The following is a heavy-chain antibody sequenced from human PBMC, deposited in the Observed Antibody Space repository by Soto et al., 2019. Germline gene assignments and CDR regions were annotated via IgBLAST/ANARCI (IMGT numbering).Heavy chain of an antibody. J-gene: IGHJ4*02. D-gene: IGHD2-15*01. CDR2: IFHSGTT. Sequence: ILSLTRSVSGGSISSGDYFWTWIRQSPGKGLEWMGYIFHSGTTYYNPSLKARLIISIEKSKNQFSLRLTSVTAADSAVSVFAREPHTPTASGEFCGKGTRVTVS. CDR3: AREPHTPTASGEF. CDR1: GGSISSGDYF. V-gene: IGHV4-30-4*01.